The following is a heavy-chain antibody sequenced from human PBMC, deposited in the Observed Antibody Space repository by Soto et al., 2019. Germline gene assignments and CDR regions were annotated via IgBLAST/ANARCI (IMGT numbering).Heavy chain of an antibody. Sequence: GGSLRLSCAASGFTFSSYAMHWVRQAPGKGLEWVAVISYDGSNKYYADSVKGRFTISRDNSKNTLYLQMNSLRAEDTAVYYCAREYQLPQGYYGMDVWGQGTTVTSP. CDR2: ISYDGSNK. D-gene: IGHD2-2*01. J-gene: IGHJ6*02. CDR3: AREYQLPQGYYGMDV. CDR1: GFTFSSYA. V-gene: IGHV3-30-3*01.